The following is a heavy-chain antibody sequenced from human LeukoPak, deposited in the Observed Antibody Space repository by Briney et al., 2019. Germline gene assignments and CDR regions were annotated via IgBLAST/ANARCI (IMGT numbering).Heavy chain of an antibody. J-gene: IGHJ4*02. V-gene: IGHV1-2*02. CDR2: TNPNTGGT. CDR3: ASYPRYMSSPPFDY. D-gene: IGHD5-12*01. Sequence: ASVKVSCKASGYTFTSQDMHWVRQAPGQGLEWMGWTNPNTGGTNYAQKFQGRVTMTRDTTISTAYMELSWLTSDDTAVYYCASYPRYMSSPPFDYWGQGTLVTVSS. CDR1: GYTFTSQD.